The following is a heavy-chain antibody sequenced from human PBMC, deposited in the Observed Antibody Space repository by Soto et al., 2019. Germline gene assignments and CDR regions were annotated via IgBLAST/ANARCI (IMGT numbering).Heavy chain of an antibody. J-gene: IGHJ4*02. Sequence: QVTLKESGPVLVKPTETLTLTCTVSGFSLSNARMGVSWIRQPPGKALEWLAHIFSNDEKSYSTSLKSRLTSPKDTSKCQLVLTMNNMDPVDTATYYCARMPGRGFDRGVIDYWGQGTLVTVSS. CDR2: IFSNDEK. CDR1: GFSLSNARMG. V-gene: IGHV2-26*01. D-gene: IGHD3-10*01. CDR3: ARMPGRGFDRGVIDY.